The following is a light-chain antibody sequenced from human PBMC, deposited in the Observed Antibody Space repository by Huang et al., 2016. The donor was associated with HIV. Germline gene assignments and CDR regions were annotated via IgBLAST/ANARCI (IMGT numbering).Light chain of an antibody. Sequence: DVVMTQSPLSLPVTLGQPASISCRSSQSLLHSDGNTYLNWFQQRPGQSPRRLIHKVSNRDAGVPDRFSGSESGTDFTLKISRVEAGDIGVYYCMQGSHWPPTFGPGTKVDI. CDR3: MQGSHWPPT. CDR1: QSLLHSDGNTY. V-gene: IGKV2-30*02. J-gene: IGKJ3*01. CDR2: KVS.